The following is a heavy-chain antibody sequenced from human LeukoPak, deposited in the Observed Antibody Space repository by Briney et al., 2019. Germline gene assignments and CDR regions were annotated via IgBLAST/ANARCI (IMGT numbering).Heavy chain of an antibody. J-gene: IGHJ4*02. CDR1: GGSISSYY. CDR2: IYYSGST. CDR3: ARVGRGDYDFWSGPHPYYFDY. V-gene: IGHV4-59*01. D-gene: IGHD3-3*01. Sequence: PSETLSLTCTVAGGSISSYYWSWVREPPGEGLEWVGYIYYSGSTNYNPSLKSRVTISVDTSKNQFSLKLSSVTAADTAVYYCARVGRGDYDFWSGPHPYYFDYWGQGTLVTVSS.